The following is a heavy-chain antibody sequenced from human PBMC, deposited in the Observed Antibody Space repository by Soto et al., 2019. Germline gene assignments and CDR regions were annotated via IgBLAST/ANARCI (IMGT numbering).Heavy chain of an antibody. Sequence: QEQLVESGGGVVQPGGSLRLSCEASGFSYSYYGLQWVRQAPGKGLEWVALVWYDGSRTYYSDSVKGRFTISRDNFKKTVDLQMNGLRVEDTALYYCARVTSHYYYCMDVWGEGTTVSVSS. CDR2: VWYDGSRT. CDR3: ARVTSHYYYCMDV. J-gene: IGHJ6*03. V-gene: IGHV3-33*01. D-gene: IGHD2-21*02. CDR1: GFSYSYYG.